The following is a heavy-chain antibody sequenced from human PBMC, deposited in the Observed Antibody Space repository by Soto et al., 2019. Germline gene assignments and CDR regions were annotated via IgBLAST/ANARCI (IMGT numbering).Heavy chain of an antibody. CDR1: GGSVSSSSYY. V-gene: IGHV4-39*07. J-gene: IGHJ4*02. D-gene: IGHD2-21*02. CDR2: IYYSGST. Sequence: SETLSLTCSVSGGSVSSSSYYWGWIRQPPGKGLEWIGNIYYSGSTYYNPSLKSRVTLSVDTSKNQFSLKLSSVTAADTAVYYCARLTDCGGDCPLFDYWGQGTLVTVSS. CDR3: ARLTDCGGDCPLFDY.